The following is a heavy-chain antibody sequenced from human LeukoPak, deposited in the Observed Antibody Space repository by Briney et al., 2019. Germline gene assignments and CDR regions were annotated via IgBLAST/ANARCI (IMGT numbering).Heavy chain of an antibody. CDR3: ARRRIAAAGPDP. Sequence: SETLSLTCAVYGGSFSGYYWSWIRQPPGKGLEWIGEINHSGSTNYNPSLKSRVTISVDTSKNQFSLKLSSVTAADTAVYYCARRRIAAAGPDPWGQGTLVTVSS. V-gene: IGHV4-34*01. CDR1: GGSFSGYY. D-gene: IGHD6-13*01. J-gene: IGHJ5*02. CDR2: INHSGST.